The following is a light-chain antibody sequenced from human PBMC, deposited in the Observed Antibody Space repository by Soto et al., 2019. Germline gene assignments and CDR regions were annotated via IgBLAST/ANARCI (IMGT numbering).Light chain of an antibody. V-gene: IGLV2-8*01. CDR1: SGDIGAYNY. Sequence: QSALTQPPSASGSPGQSVTISCTGTSGDIGAYNYVSWYQQHPGKAPKVMIYEVSKRPSRVPDRFSGAKSGNTASLTVSGLQAEDEADYYCSSYAGGNSWVFGGGTKPTVL. CDR2: EVS. J-gene: IGLJ3*02. CDR3: SSYAGGNSWV.